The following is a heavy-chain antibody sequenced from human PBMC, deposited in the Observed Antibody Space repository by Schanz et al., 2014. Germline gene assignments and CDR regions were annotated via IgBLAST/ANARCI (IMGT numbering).Heavy chain of an antibody. J-gene: IGHJ3*01. D-gene: IGHD3-22*01. Sequence: EVQLVESGGGLAQPGGSLRLSCAASGITFSGYSMNWVRQAPGKGLEWVSYISGSSSTKYYADSVKGRFTISRDNGKKSLFLQKRSLTAEATAVYFCAGVYESALSSPRHDAFDVWGQGTVVAVSS. CDR1: GITFSGYS. CDR2: ISGSSSTK. V-gene: IGHV3-48*01. CDR3: AGVYESALSSPRHDAFDV.